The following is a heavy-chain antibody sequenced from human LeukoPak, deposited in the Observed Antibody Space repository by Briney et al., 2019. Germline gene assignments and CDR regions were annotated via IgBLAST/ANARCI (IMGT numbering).Heavy chain of an antibody. D-gene: IGHD5-12*01. Sequence: GGSLRLSCAASGFTFSSYWMSWVRQAPGKGLEWVANIKPDGSEKHYVDSVKGRFTISRDNAKNSLYLQMNSLRAEDTALYYCARGYSGYVFFDYWGQGTLVTVSS. J-gene: IGHJ4*02. CDR3: ARGYSGYVFFDY. CDR2: IKPDGSEK. CDR1: GFTFSSYW. V-gene: IGHV3-7*01.